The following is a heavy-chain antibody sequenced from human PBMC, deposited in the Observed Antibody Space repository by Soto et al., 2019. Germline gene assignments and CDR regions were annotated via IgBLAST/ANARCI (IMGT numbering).Heavy chain of an antibody. CDR2: ISYDGSNK. D-gene: IGHD2-8*01. CDR1: GFTFSSYG. CDR3: AKDNLMVAGLDY. Sequence: GGSLRLSCAASGFTFSSYGMHWVRQAPGKGLEWVAVISYDGSNKYYADSVKGRFTISRDNSKNTLYLQMNSLRAEDTAVYYCAKDNLMVAGLDYWGQGTLVTVSS. J-gene: IGHJ4*02. V-gene: IGHV3-30*18.